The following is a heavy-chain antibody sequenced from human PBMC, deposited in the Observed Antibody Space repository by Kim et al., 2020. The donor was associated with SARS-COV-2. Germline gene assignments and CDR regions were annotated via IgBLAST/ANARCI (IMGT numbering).Heavy chain of an antibody. CDR2: ISDDGKHK. J-gene: IGHJ4*02. V-gene: IGHV3-30*18. D-gene: IGHD6-19*01. Sequence: GGSLRLSCAASGFTFSSFGMHWVRQAPGQGLEWVAVISDDGKHKYYAASVKGRFTISRDNAKNTLYLEMSRLRDDDTAVYFCAKDHRNGWYPGDVEDWGQGALVSVSS. CDR3: AKDHRNGWYPGDVED. CDR1: GFTFSSFG.